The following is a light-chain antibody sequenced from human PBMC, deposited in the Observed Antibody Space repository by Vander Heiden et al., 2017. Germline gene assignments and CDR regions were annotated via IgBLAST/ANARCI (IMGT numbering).Light chain of an antibody. CDR3: AAWDDNLNGLYV. Sequence: QSVLTQPPSASGTPGPRVTISCSGSSSNIGSNSVSWYQRLPGTAPKLLIYIDNQRPSGVPDRFSGSKSGTSASLAISGLQSEDEAEYFCAAWDDNLNGLYVFGTGTKVTVL. CDR2: IDN. J-gene: IGLJ1*01. V-gene: IGLV1-44*01. CDR1: SSNIGSNS.